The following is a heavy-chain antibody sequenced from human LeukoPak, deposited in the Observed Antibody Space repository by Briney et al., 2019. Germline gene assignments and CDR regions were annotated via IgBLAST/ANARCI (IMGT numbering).Heavy chain of an antibody. Sequence: SETLSLTCSVSGGSITSHFWRWIRQPPGKGLEWIGYIHYSGSTNYNPSLKSRVTISPDTSKNQLFLKLNSVTAADTAVYYCARLVWLGESPGSWFDSWGQGTLVTVSS. D-gene: IGHD3-10*01. V-gene: IGHV4-59*11. CDR2: IHYSGST. CDR1: GGSITSHF. J-gene: IGHJ5*01. CDR3: ARLVWLGESPGSWFDS.